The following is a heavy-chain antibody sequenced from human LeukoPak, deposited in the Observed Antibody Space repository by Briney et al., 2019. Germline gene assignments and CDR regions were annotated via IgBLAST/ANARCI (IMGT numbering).Heavy chain of an antibody. CDR1: GGSISSSSYY. CDR2: IYYSGST. Sequence: NPSETLSLTCTVSGGSISSSSYYWGWIRQPPGKGLEWIGSIYYSGSTYYNPSLKSRVTISVDTSKNQSSLKLSSVTAADTAVYYCARQSPHCSSTSCYDAFDIWGQGTMVTVSS. V-gene: IGHV4-39*01. J-gene: IGHJ3*02. D-gene: IGHD2-2*01. CDR3: ARQSPHCSSTSCYDAFDI.